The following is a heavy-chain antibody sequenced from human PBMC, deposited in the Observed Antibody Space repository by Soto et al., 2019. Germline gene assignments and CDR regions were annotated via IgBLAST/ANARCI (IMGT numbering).Heavy chain of an antibody. CDR2: INPSDGNR. J-gene: IGHJ4*02. Sequence: ASGKVSCKASGYTFTSYGISWVRQAPGQVLEWMGWINPSDGNRNFAQKFEDRVTMTTATSTNTVFLELRSLKSDDTAIYYCARDRLRGYDSSGFYSWGQGTMVTVSS. D-gene: IGHD3-22*01. V-gene: IGHV1-18*04. CDR3: ARDRLRGYDSSGFYS. CDR1: GYTFTSYG.